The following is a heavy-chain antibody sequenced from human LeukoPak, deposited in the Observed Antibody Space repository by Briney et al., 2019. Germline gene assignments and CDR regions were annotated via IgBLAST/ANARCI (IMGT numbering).Heavy chain of an antibody. J-gene: IGHJ6*02. CDR3: ARVKTVDYYYGMDV. D-gene: IGHD5-24*01. CDR1: GGSISSGGYY. V-gene: IGHV4-30-2*01. CDR2: IYHSGST. Sequence: SETLSLTCTVSGGSISSGGYYWSWIRQPPGKGLEWIGYIYHSGSTYYNPSLKSRVTISVDRSKNQFSLKLSSVTAADTAVYYCARVKTVDYYYGMDVWGQGTTVTVSS.